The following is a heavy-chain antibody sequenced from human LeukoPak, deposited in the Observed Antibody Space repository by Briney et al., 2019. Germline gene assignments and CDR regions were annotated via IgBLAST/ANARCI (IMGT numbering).Heavy chain of an antibody. V-gene: IGHV3-66*01. CDR1: GFTVSSNY. J-gene: IGHJ4*02. D-gene: IGHD6-13*01. CDR3: ARVVIAAAGTNFDY. CDR2: IYSGGST. Sequence: GGSLRLSCAASGFTVSSNYMSWVRQAPGKGLEWVSVIYSGGSTYYADSVKGRFTIATDNSKNTLYLQMNSLRAEDTAVYYCARVVIAAAGTNFDYWGQGTLVTVSS.